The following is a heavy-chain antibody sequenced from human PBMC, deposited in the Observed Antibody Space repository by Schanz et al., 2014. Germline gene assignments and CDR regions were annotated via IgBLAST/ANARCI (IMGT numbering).Heavy chain of an antibody. CDR3: ARDRVSFVRGPLGVD. D-gene: IGHD3-10*01. CDR1: GYTFTSYG. V-gene: IGHV1-18*01. Sequence: QVQLVQSGAEVKKPGASVRVSCKASGYTFTSYGITWVRQAPGQGLEWMGWISGYNGDTNYAPKFQDRVTMTTDTSTGITSLELRNLKSDDTAVYYCARDRVSFVRGPLGVDWGQGTQXIVSS. J-gene: IGHJ4*02. CDR2: ISGYNGDT.